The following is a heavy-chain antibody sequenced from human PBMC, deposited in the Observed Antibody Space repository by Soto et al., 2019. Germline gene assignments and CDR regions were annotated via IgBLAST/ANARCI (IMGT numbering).Heavy chain of an antibody. CDR1: GGSISSPDYY. Sequence: QVQLQESGPRLVQPSQTLSLTCTVSGGSISSPDYYWSWIRQSPGKGLEWIGYIYYRGSTNYNPSLKSRVTMSGDTSKNQFSLKLSSVTAADTAVYYCARDPLGGAEYYGSRRYYGMDFWGPGTTVTVSS. CDR2: IYYRGST. CDR3: ARDPLGGAEYYGSRRYYGMDF. J-gene: IGHJ6*02. V-gene: IGHV4-30-4*01. D-gene: IGHD3-10*01.